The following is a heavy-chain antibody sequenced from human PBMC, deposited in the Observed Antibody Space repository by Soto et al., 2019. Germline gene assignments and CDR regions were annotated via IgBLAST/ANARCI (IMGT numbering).Heavy chain of an antibody. Sequence: SVKVSCKSPGDSCGRNPFNWNRQAPGRGLEWMGGIIPIFRTANYAQRFQGRLTITADDLTTTVYIELNSLKSEDTAVYYCERGAEGPADYNWFDRWGQGTLVTASS. CDR1: GDSCGRNP. J-gene: IGHJ5*02. D-gene: IGHD2-2*01. V-gene: IGHV1-69*13. CDR2: IIPIFRTA. CDR3: ERGAEGPADYNWFDR.